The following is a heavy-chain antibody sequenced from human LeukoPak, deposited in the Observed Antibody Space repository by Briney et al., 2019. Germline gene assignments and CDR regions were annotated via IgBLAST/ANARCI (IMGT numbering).Heavy chain of an antibody. CDR1: GYTFTSYG. CDR3: ARGQGNTIFGVVITHPSYYYYYGMDV. Sequence: ASVKVSCKASGYTFTSYGISWVRQAPGQGLEWMGWISAYNGNTNYAQKLQGRVTMTTDTSTSTAYMELSSLRSEDTAVYYCARGQGNTIFGVVITHPSYYYYYGMDVWGQGTTVTVSS. CDR2: ISAYNGNT. D-gene: IGHD3-3*01. J-gene: IGHJ6*02. V-gene: IGHV1-18*01.